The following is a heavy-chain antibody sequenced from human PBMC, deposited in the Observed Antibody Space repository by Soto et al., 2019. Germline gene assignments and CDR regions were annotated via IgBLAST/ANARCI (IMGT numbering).Heavy chain of an antibody. V-gene: IGHV5-51*01. CDR1: GYSFTTYW. J-gene: IGHJ6*02. CDR2: IYPADSDT. CDR3: ARVSGYNIATTAYYYYSMDV. Sequence: PGESLKISCKGSGYSFTTYWIGWVRQMPGKGLEWMGIIYPADSDTRYIPSFQGQVTISAYKSISTAYLQWSSLKASDSAMYYCARVSGYNIATTAYYYYSMDVWGQGATVTVSS. D-gene: IGHD6-13*01.